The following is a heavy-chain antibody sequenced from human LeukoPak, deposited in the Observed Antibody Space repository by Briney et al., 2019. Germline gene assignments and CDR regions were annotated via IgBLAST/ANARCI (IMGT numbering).Heavy chain of an antibody. CDR2: IWYDGSNK. J-gene: IGHJ4*02. V-gene: IGHV3-33*06. CDR1: GFTFSSYG. Sequence: PGGSLRLSXAASGFTFSSYGMHWVRQAPGKGLEWVAVIWYDGSNKYYADSVKGRFTISRDNSKNTLYLQMNSLRAEDTAVYYCAKGGEIVVVPAARFDYWGQGTLVTVSS. CDR3: AKGGEIVVVPAARFDY. D-gene: IGHD2-2*01.